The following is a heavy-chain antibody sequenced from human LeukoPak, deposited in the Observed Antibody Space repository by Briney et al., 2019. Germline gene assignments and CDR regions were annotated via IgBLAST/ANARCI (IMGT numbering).Heavy chain of an antibody. V-gene: IGHV3-23*01. J-gene: IGHJ4*02. D-gene: IGHD3-10*01. CDR1: GFTFSSYA. CDR2: ISGSGGST. Sequence: GGSLRLSCAASGFTFSSYAMSWVRQAPGKGLEWVSAISGSGGSTYYADSVKGRFTISRDNSKNTLYLQMNSLRAEDTAVYYCAKDEAGYYGSGTFGCWGQGTLVTVSS. CDR3: AKDEAGYYGSGTFGC.